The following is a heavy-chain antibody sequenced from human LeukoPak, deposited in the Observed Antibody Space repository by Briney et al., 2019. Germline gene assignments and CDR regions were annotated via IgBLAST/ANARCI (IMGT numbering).Heavy chain of an antibody. CDR2: IYPGDSDT. D-gene: IGHD2-15*01. CDR3: ARQQVAYYYYYGMDV. Sequence: GESLKISCKGSGYSFTTYWIAWVRQMPGKGLEWMGIIYPGDSDTRYSPSFQGHVTISADKSISTAFLQWSSLKASDTAMYYCARQQVAYYYYYGMDVWGKGTTVTVSS. V-gene: IGHV5-51*01. J-gene: IGHJ6*04. CDR1: GYSFTTYW.